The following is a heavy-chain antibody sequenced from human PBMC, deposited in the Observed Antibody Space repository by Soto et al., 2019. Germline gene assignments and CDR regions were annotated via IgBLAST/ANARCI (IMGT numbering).Heavy chain of an antibody. CDR1: GFTFSSYA. V-gene: IGHV3-30-3*01. CDR2: ISYDGSNK. Sequence: GGSLRLSCAASGFTFSSYAMHWVRQAPGKGLEWVAVISYDGSNKYYADSVKGRFTISRDNSKNTLYLQMNSLRAEDTAVYYCARDHGVVVPAAIGYWGQGTLVTVSS. J-gene: IGHJ4*02. D-gene: IGHD2-2*01. CDR3: ARDHGVVVPAAIGY.